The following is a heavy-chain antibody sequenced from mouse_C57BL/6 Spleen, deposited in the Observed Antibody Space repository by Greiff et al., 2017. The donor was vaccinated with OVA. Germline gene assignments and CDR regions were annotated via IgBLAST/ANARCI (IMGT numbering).Heavy chain of an antibody. D-gene: IGHD1-1*01. CDR3: ARWGTTVVLDY. CDR2: IYPGDGDT. Sequence: QVQLQQSGPELVKPGASVKISCKASGYAFSSSWMNWVKQRPGKGLEWIGRIYPGDGDTNYNGKFKGKATLTADKSSSTAYMQLSSLTSEDSAVYFCARWGTTVVLDYWGKGTTLTVSS. J-gene: IGHJ2*01. V-gene: IGHV1-82*01. CDR1: GYAFSSSW.